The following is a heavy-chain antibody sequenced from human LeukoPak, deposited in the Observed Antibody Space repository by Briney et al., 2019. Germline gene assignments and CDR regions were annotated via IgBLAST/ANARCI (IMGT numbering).Heavy chain of an antibody. V-gene: IGHV1-2*02. CDR3: ARTYYDFWSGYPTVYYFDY. D-gene: IGHD3-3*01. Sequence: GASVKVSCKASGYTFTSYGISWVRQAPGQGLEWMGWINPNSGGTNYAQKFQGRVTMTRDTSISTAYMELSRLRSDDTAVYYCARTYYDFWSGYPTVYYFDYWGQGTLVTVSS. J-gene: IGHJ4*02. CDR2: INPNSGGT. CDR1: GYTFTSYG.